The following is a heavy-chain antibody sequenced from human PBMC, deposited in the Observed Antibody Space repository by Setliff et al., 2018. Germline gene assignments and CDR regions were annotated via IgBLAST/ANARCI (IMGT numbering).Heavy chain of an antibody. J-gene: IGHJ3*02. Sequence: SETLSLTCTVSGGSISSSSYYWGWIRQPPGKGLEWIGSIYYSGSTYYNPSLKSRVTISVDTSKNQSSLKLSSVTAADTAVYYCARLWNLGAFDIWGQGTMVTVSS. CDR2: IYYSGST. V-gene: IGHV4-39*07. CDR3: ARLWNLGAFDI. D-gene: IGHD1-7*01. CDR1: GGSISSSSYY.